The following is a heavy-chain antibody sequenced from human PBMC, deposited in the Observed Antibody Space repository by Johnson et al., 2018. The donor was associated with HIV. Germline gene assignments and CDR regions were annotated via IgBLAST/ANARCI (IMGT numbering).Heavy chain of an antibody. CDR2: ISWNSGSI. D-gene: IGHD3-3*01. CDR3: AKDMDRYYDFDAFDI. Sequence: VQLVESGGGLIQPGGSLRLSCAASGFTVSSNYMSWVRQAPGKGLEWVSGISWNSGSIGYADSVKGRFTISRDNAKNSLYLQMNSLRAEDTALYYCAKDMDRYYDFDAFDIWGQGTMVTVSS. CDR1: GFTVSSNY. J-gene: IGHJ3*02. V-gene: IGHV3-9*01.